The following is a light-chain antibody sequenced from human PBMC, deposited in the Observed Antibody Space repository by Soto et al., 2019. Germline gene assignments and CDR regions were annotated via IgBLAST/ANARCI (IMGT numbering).Light chain of an antibody. CDR1: QSVSSN. CDR3: HQYSNWPPVT. CDR2: GAS. V-gene: IGKV3-15*01. J-gene: IGKJ5*01. Sequence: EIVMTQSPATLSVSPGERATLSCRASQSVSSNLAWYQQKPGQAPRLLIYGASTRATGIPARFSGSGSGTEFTLTISSLQSEDFAMYYCHQYSNWPPVTFGQGTRLEI.